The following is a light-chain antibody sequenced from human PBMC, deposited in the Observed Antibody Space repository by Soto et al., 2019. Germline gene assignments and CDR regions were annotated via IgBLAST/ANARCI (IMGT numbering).Light chain of an antibody. J-gene: IGLJ3*02. CDR1: SSDVGGYNY. V-gene: IGLV2-8*01. Sequence: QSALTQPPSASGSPGQSVTISCTGTSSDVGGYNYVSWYQQHPGKAPKLMIYEVSKRTSGVPDRFSGSKSGNTASLTVSGLQAEDEADYYCSSYAGYDNVKVFGGGTKLTVL. CDR2: EVS. CDR3: SSYAGYDNVKV.